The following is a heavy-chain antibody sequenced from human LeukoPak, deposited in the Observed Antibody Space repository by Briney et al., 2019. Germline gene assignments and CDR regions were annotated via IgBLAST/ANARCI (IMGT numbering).Heavy chain of an antibody. D-gene: IGHD3-10*01. J-gene: IGHJ6*03. CDR2: IYYSGST. Sequence: SETLSLTCDVSGGSISSYYWSWIRQPPGKGLEWIGYIYYSGSTNYNPSLKSRVTISVDTSKNQFSLKLSSVTAADTAVYYCARALDYYGSGSLYYYMDVWGKGTTVTISS. CDR3: ARALDYYGSGSLYYYMDV. CDR1: GGSISSYY. V-gene: IGHV4-59*01.